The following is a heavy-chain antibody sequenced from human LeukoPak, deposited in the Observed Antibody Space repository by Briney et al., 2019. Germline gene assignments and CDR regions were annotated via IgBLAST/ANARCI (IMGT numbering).Heavy chain of an antibody. CDR1: GGSISSYY. CDR3: ARDRYFNLRYYYYYYMDV. J-gene: IGHJ6*03. CDR2: IYTSGST. Sequence: SETLSLTCTVSGGSISSYYWSWIRQPAGKGLESIGRIYTSGSTNYNPSLKSRVTMSVDTSKNQFSLKLSSVTAADTAVCYCARDRYFNLRYYYYYYMDVWGKGTTVTVSS. V-gene: IGHV4-4*07. D-gene: IGHD2/OR15-2a*01.